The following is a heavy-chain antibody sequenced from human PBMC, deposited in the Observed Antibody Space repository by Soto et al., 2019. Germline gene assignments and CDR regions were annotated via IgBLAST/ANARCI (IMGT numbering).Heavy chain of an antibody. CDR2: ISGSGVST. Sequence: GGSLRLSCAASGFTFSSYSMSWVRQAPGKGLEWVSAISGSGVSTYYADSVKGRFTISRDNSKNTLYLQMNSLRAEDTAVYYCAKSPGMYYYDSSGYYHYDYWGQGTLVTVSS. V-gene: IGHV3-23*01. J-gene: IGHJ4*02. CDR1: GFTFSSYS. CDR3: AKSPGMYYYDSSGYYHYDY. D-gene: IGHD3-22*01.